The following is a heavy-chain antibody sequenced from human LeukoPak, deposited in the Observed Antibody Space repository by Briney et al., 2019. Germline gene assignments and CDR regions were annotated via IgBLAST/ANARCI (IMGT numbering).Heavy chain of an antibody. D-gene: IGHD3-10*01. J-gene: IGHJ6*04. CDR2: INHSGST. Sequence: KPSETLSLTCAVYGGSFSGYYWSWIRQPPGKGLEWIGEINHSGSTNYNPSLKSRVTISVDTSKNQFSLKLSSVTAADTAVYYCARRSYYYGSGSSMMDVWGKGTTVTISS. CDR1: GGSFSGYY. V-gene: IGHV4-34*01. CDR3: ARRSYYYGSGSSMMDV.